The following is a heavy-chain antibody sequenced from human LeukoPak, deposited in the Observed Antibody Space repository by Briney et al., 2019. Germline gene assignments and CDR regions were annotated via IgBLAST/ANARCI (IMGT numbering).Heavy chain of an antibody. J-gene: IGHJ4*02. CDR2: IYYSGST. CDR1: GGSISSSSYY. V-gene: IGHV4-39*01. CDR3: ARKRVKSRNFDY. Sequence: SETLSLTCTVSGGSISSSSYYWGWIRQPPGKGLEWIGSIYYSGSTYYNPSLKSRVTISVDTSKNQFSLKLSSVTAADTAVYYCARKRVKSRNFDYWGQGTLVTVSS. D-gene: IGHD4-23*01.